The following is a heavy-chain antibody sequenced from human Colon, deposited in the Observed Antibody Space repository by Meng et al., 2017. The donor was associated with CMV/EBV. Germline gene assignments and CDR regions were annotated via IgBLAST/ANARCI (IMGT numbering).Heavy chain of an antibody. Sequence: SSEVAVLTFANYIKHVVREAPGRVLEWVSTSNSYSTYIGYAYSGKGRITITKDNDKNSQYLQMNSLGAEDTAVYYCVREVRLSCFDPWGQGTLVTVSS. CDR3: VREVRLSCFDP. D-gene: IGHD2-21*02. CDR2: SNSYSTYI. CDR1: VLTFANYI. J-gene: IGHJ5*02. V-gene: IGHV3-21*01.